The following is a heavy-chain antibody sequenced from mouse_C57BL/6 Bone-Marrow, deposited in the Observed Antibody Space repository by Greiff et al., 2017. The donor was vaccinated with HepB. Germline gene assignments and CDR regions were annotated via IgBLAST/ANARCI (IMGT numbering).Heavy chain of an antibody. V-gene: IGHV2-6-1*01. D-gene: IGHD1-1*01. J-gene: IGHJ4*01. CDR3: ARQGYYYGSSYAMDY. Sequence: VKLMESGPGLVAPSQSLSITCTVSGFSLTSYGVHWVRQPPGKGLEWLVVIWSDGSTTYNSALKSRLSISKDNSKSQVFLKMNSLQTDDTAMYYCARQGYYYGSSYAMDYWGQGTSVTVSS. CDR2: IWSDGST. CDR1: GFSLTSYG.